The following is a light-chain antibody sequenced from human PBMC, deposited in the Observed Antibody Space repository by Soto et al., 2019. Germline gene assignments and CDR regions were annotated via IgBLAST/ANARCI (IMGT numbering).Light chain of an antibody. V-gene: IGLV2-14*01. CDR1: SSDIGRYTY. J-gene: IGLJ2*01. Sequence: QSALTQPASVSGSPGQSITISCIGTSSDIGRYTYVSWYQLHPGRAPKLMIFDVSHRPSGVSDRFSGSKSDNTASLTISGLLTEDEADYYCSSLTSSSTILFGGGTKVTVL. CDR2: DVS. CDR3: SSLTSSSTIL.